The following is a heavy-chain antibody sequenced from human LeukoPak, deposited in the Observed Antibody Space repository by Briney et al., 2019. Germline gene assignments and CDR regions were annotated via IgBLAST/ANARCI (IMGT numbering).Heavy chain of an antibody. CDR1: GFTFNSYA. D-gene: IGHD6-13*01. J-gene: IGHJ6*02. V-gene: IGHV3-23*01. Sequence: PGGSLRLSCAASGFTFNSYAMSWVRQAPGKGLEWVSTISASGGSTYYADSVKGRFTISRDNSKNTLYLQMNSLRAEDTAVYYCASSYSSSWYPSGVYGMDVWGQGTTVTVSS. CDR2: ISASGGST. CDR3: ASSYSSSWYPSGVYGMDV.